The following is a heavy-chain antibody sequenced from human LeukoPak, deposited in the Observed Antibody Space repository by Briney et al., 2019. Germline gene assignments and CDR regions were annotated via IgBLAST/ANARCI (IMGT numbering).Heavy chain of an antibody. CDR1: GGSFSGYY. J-gene: IGHJ6*02. CDR3: ARAKVRGVIITYYYYYYGMDV. Sequence: PSETLSLTCAVYGGSFSGYYWSWIRQPPGKGLEWIGEINHSGSTNYNPSLKSRVTISVDTSKNQFSLKPSSVTAADTAVYYCARAKVRGVIITYYYYYYGMDVWGQGTTVTVSS. V-gene: IGHV4-34*01. CDR2: INHSGST. D-gene: IGHD3-10*01.